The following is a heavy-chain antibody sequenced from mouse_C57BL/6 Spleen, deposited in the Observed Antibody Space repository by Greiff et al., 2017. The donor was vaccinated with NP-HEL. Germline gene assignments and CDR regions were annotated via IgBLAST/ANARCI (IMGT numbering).Heavy chain of an antibody. D-gene: IGHD1-1*01. V-gene: IGHV5-4*01. CDR2: ISDGGSYT. CDR1: GFTFSSYA. CDR3: ARDPLPSYYYGSRGFAY. Sequence: DVHLVESGGGLVKPGGSLKLSCAASGFTFSSYAMSWVRQTPEKRLEWVATISDGGSYTYYPDNVKGRFTISRDNAKNNLYLQMSHLKSEDTAMYYCARDPLPSYYYGSRGFAYWGQGTLVTVSA. J-gene: IGHJ3*01.